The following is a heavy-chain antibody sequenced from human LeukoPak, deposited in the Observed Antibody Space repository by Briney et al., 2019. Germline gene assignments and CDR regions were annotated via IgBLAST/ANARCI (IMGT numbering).Heavy chain of an antibody. CDR3: ASLGRFDY. Sequence: SETLSLTCAVYGGSFSGYYWSWIRQPPGKGLEWIREINHSGSTNYNPSLKSRVTISVDTSKNQFSLKLSSVTAADTAVCYCASLGRFDYWGQGTLVTVSS. D-gene: IGHD3-16*01. CDR2: INHSGST. V-gene: IGHV4-34*01. CDR1: GGSFSGYY. J-gene: IGHJ4*02.